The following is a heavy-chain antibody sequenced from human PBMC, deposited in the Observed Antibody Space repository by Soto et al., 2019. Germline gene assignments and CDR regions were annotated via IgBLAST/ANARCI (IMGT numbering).Heavy chain of an antibody. CDR2: ISYDGSNE. CDR1: GFTFSSYG. D-gene: IGHD6-19*01. Sequence: QVQLVESGGGVVQPGRSLRLSCAASGFTFSSYGMHWVRQAPGKGLEWVAVISYDGSNEYYGDSVKGRFTISRDNSKNTLYRKMNSLRAEDTAMYYCAKGVAVPGTSFQHWGQGTLVPVSS. J-gene: IGHJ1*01. V-gene: IGHV3-30*18. CDR3: AKGVAVPGTSFQH.